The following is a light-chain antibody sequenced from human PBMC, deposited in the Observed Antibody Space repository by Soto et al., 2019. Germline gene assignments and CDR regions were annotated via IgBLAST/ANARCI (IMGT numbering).Light chain of an antibody. Sequence: DIVVTKSPGTLSLSPGERATLSCRASQSVSSSYLAWYQQNPGQAPRLLIYGASNRATGIPDRFSGSGSGTDFTLTISRLEPEDFAVYSCQQYGSSPPITFGQGTRLEIK. CDR1: QSVSSSY. CDR2: GAS. J-gene: IGKJ5*01. CDR3: QQYGSSPPIT. V-gene: IGKV3-20*01.